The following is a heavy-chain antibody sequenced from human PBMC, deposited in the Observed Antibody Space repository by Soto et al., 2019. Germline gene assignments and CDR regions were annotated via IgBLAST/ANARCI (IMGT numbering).Heavy chain of an antibody. V-gene: IGHV3-23*01. CDR3: AKDYYDSSGYSYFAY. D-gene: IGHD3-22*01. Sequence: PGGSLRLSCAASGFTFSNYAMSWVRQPPGKGLEWVPAISGSGGSTYYADSVKGRFTISRDNSKNMLYLQTNSVRAEDTAVYYCAKDYYDSSGYSYFAYWGQGTQVTVSS. J-gene: IGHJ4*02. CDR1: GFTFSNYA. CDR2: ISGSGGST.